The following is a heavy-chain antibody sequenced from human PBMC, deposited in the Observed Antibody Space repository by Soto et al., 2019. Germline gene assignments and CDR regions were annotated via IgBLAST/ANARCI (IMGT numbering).Heavy chain of an antibody. V-gene: IGHV1-3*01. Sequence: QVQLVQSGAEVKKPGASVKVSCKASGYTFTSYAMHWVRQAPGQRLEWMGWINAGNGNTKYSQKFQGRVTITRDTAASTADMELSSLRSEDTAVYYCAREREPLRGIAAPYYFDYWGQGTLVTVSS. CDR3: AREREPLRGIAAPYYFDY. CDR1: GYTFTSYA. D-gene: IGHD6-6*01. J-gene: IGHJ4*02. CDR2: INAGNGNT.